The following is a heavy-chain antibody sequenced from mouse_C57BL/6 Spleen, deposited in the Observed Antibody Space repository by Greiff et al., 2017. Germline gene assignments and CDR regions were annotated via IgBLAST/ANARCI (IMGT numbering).Heavy chain of an antibody. CDR2: IYPGDGDT. V-gene: IGHV1-82*01. D-gene: IGHD2-2*01. CDR3: ARRGYRNYAMDY. Sequence: QVQLQQSGPELVKPGASVKISCKASGYAFSSSWMNWVKQRPGKGLEWIGRIYPGDGDTNYNGKFKGKATLTADKSSSTAYMQLSSLTSEDSAVYFCARRGYRNYAMDYWGQGTSVTVSS. CDR1: GYAFSSSW. J-gene: IGHJ4*01.